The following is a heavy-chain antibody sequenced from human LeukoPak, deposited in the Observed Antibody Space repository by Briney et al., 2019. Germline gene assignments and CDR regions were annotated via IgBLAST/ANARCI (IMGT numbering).Heavy chain of an antibody. D-gene: IGHD5-24*01. CDR3: ARGEMATILDFDY. V-gene: IGHV1-2*02. CDR1: GYTFTSYG. CDR2: INPNSGGT. Sequence: ASVKVSCKASGYTFTSYGISWVRQAPGQGLEWMGWINPNSGGTNYAQKFQGRVTMTRDTSISTAYMELSRLRSDDTAVYYCARGEMATILDFDYWGQGTLVTVSS. J-gene: IGHJ4*02.